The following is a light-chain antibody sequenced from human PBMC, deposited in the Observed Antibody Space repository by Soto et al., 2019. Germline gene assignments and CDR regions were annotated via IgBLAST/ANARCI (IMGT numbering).Light chain of an antibody. Sequence: IVVTQSPGTLSLSPGGRATLSCRASQSVRSSYLAWSQQSPGQAPRLLIFGASFRPTGIPARFSGSGSGTDFTLTISRLEPEDFAVYYCQHYGSPLTFGGGTKVQIK. J-gene: IGKJ4*01. CDR2: GAS. V-gene: IGKV3-20*01. CDR3: QHYGSPLT. CDR1: QSVRSSY.